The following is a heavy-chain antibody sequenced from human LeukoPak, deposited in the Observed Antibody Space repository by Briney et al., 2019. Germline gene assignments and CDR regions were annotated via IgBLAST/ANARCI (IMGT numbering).Heavy chain of an antibody. CDR2: ISSSSSYI. J-gene: IGHJ6*02. Sequence: GGSLRLSCAASGFTFSSYRMNWVRQAPGKGLEWVSSISSSSSYIYYADSVKGRFTISRDNAKNSLYLQMNSLRAEDTAVYYCARIRESSSSLGYYGMDVWGQGTTVTVSS. V-gene: IGHV3-21*01. CDR3: ARIRESSSSLGYYGMDV. D-gene: IGHD6-6*01. CDR1: GFTFSSYR.